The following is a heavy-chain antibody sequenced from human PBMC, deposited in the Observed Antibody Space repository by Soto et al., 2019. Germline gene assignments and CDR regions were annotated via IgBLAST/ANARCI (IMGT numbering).Heavy chain of an antibody. CDR3: AREDNYDSSGYYHDAFDI. CDR2: INHSGNT. V-gene: IGHV4-34*01. Sequence: SETLSLTCAVYGGSFSGYYWSWIRQPPGKGLEWIGEINHSGNTSYNPSLKSRVTISVDTSKNQFSLKLRSVTAADTAVYYCAREDNYDSSGYYHDAFDIWGQGTMVTVSS. D-gene: IGHD3-22*01. CDR1: GGSFSGYY. J-gene: IGHJ3*02.